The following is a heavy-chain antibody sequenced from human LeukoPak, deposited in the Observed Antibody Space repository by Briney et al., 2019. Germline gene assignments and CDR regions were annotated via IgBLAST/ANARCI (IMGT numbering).Heavy chain of an antibody. Sequence: GGSLRLSCAASGSTFSSYAMSWVRQAPGEGLEWVSAISGSGGSTYYADSVKGRFTISRDNSKNTLYLQMNSLRAEDTAVYYCVKPRGYSGYDYEGYFDYWGQGTLVTVSS. J-gene: IGHJ4*02. CDR2: ISGSGGST. CDR1: GSTFSSYA. V-gene: IGHV3-23*01. D-gene: IGHD5-12*01. CDR3: VKPRGYSGYDYEGYFDY.